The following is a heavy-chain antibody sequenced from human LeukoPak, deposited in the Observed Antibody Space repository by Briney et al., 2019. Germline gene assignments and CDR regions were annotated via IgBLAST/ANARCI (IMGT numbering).Heavy chain of an antibody. V-gene: IGHV1-69*05. J-gene: IGHJ4*02. CDR1: GGTFKRYA. Sequence: SVKVSCKASGGTFKRYAISWVRQAPGQGLEWMGGFIPMFATGNYAQKFQGRVTITTDESTSTAYMELSSLRSEDTAMYYCARGGDSPSSISGWYYCAYWGQGTLVTVSS. D-gene: IGHD6-19*01. CDR2: FIPMFATG. CDR3: ARGGDSPSSISGWYYCAY.